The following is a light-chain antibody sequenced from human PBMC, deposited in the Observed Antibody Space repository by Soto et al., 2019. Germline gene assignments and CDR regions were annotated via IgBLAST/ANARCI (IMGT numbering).Light chain of an antibody. CDR2: ENN. CDR3: GTWDSSPWV. J-gene: IGLJ3*02. CDR1: SSNIGNNY. V-gene: IGLV1-51*02. Sequence: QAVLTQPPSVSAAPGQKVTISCSGSSSNIGNNYVSWYQQLPGTAPKLLIYENNKRPSGIPDRFSGSKSGTSATLGITGLQTVDEADYYCGTWDSSPWVFGGGTKVTVL.